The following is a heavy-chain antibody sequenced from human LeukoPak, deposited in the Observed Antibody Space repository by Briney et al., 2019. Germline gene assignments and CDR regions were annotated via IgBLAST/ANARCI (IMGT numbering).Heavy chain of an antibody. CDR1: GFNFSRYW. CDR3: VLDLFSSFAFDI. Sequence: GGSLRLSCAAAGFNFSRYWMHWARQAPGKGLLWVSRINSDGSSTYYADSVKGRFTTSRDNAKNALHLQMNSLTAEDTDVYYCVLDLFSSFAFDIWGQGTMVTVSS. V-gene: IGHV3-74*01. D-gene: IGHD3/OR15-3a*01. J-gene: IGHJ3*02. CDR2: INSDGSST.